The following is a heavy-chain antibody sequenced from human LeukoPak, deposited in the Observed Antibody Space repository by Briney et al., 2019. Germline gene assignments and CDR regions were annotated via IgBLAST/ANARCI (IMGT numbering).Heavy chain of an antibody. CDR3: ATAATYGYSFNP. CDR1: GYTFTSYY. CDR2: FDPEDGET. J-gene: IGHJ5*02. V-gene: IGHV1-24*01. D-gene: IGHD5-18*01. Sequence: ASVKVSCKASGYTFTSYYMHWVRQAPGQGLEWMGGFDPEDGETIYAQKFQGRVTMTEDTSTDTAYMEVNSLRSEDTAVYYCATAATYGYSFNPWGQGTLVTVSS.